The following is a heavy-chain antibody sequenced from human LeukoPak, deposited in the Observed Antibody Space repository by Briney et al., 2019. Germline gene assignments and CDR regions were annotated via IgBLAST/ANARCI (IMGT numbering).Heavy chain of an antibody. CDR2: INSGNSNI. Sequence: PGGSLRLSCAASGFTFNSYSMNWVRQAPGKGLEWVSSINSGNSNIYYADSVRGRFTISRDNAKNSLYLQMNSLRAEDTAVYYCAGEQGAAPGTGSLDYWGQGTLVTVSS. CDR3: AGEQGAAPGTGSLDY. V-gene: IGHV3-21*01. D-gene: IGHD6-13*01. CDR1: GFTFNSYS. J-gene: IGHJ4*02.